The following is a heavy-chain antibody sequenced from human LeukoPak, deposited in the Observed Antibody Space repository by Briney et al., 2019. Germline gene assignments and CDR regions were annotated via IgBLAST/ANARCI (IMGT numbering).Heavy chain of an antibody. J-gene: IGHJ2*01. CDR3: AREGRFHDSSGYSVNWYFDL. CDR1: GFTVSSNY. D-gene: IGHD3-22*01. CDR2: IYSGGST. V-gene: IGHV3-53*01. Sequence: GGSLRLSCAASGFTVSSNYMSWVRQAPGKGLEWVSVIYSGGSTYYADSVKGRFTISRDKSKNTLYLQMNSLRAEDTAVYYCAREGRFHDSSGYSVNWYFDLWGRGTLVTVSS.